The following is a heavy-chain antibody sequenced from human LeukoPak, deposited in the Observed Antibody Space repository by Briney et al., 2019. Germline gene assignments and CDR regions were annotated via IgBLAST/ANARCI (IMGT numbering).Heavy chain of an antibody. D-gene: IGHD3-22*01. CDR1: RFTFSSHS. J-gene: IGHJ4*02. CDR3: ARGKNYYDSSGRRKVTDY. CDR2: ISSSTSYI. Sequence: GGSLRLSCAASRFTFSSHSMNWVRQAPGKGLEWVSSISSSTSYIYYADSVKGRFTISRDNAKNSLYLQMNSLRAEDTAIYYCARGKNYYDSSGRRKVTDYWGQGTLVTVSS. V-gene: IGHV3-21*01.